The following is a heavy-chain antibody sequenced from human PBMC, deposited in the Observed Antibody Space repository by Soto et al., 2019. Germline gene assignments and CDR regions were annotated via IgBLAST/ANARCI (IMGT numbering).Heavy chain of an antibody. CDR2: IYYSGST. CDR1: GGSISSSSYY. D-gene: IGHD6-6*01. J-gene: IGHJ3*02. V-gene: IGHV4-39*01. Sequence: SETLSLTCTVSGGSISSSSYYWGWIRQPPGKGLEWIGSIYYSGSTYYNPSLKSRVTISVDTSKNQFSLKLSSVTAADTAVYYCARLYSSSSKDAFDIWGQGTMVTVSS. CDR3: ARLYSSSSKDAFDI.